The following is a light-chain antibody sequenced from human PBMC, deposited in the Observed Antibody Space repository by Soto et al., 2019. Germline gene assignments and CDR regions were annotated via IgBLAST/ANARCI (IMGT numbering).Light chain of an antibody. CDR3: QQYGV. Sequence: EIVLTQSPGTLSLSPGERATLSCRASQSVSSSYLAWYQQKPGQAPRLLIYGASSRATGIPDRFSGSGSGTDFTLTISILEPEDFAVYYCQQYGVFVQGTKLEIK. CDR1: QSVSSSY. CDR2: GAS. J-gene: IGKJ2*01. V-gene: IGKV3-20*01.